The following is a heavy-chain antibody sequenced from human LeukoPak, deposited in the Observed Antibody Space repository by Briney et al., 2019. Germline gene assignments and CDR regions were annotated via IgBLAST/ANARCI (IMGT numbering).Heavy chain of an antibody. CDR3: AARFLEWLPEDY. D-gene: IGHD3-3*01. CDR1: GFTFSSYG. V-gene: IGHV3-30*02. J-gene: IGHJ4*02. CDR2: IRYDGSNK. Sequence: GGSLRLSCAASGFTFSSYGMHWVRQAPGKGLEWVAFIRYDGSNKYYADSVKGRFTISRDNSKNTLYLQMNSLRAEDTAVYYCAARFLEWLPEDYWGQGTLVTVSS.